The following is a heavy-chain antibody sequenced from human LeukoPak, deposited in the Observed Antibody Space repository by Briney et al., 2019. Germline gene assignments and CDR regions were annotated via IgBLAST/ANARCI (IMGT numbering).Heavy chain of an antibody. Sequence: ASVKVSYKASGYTFTTYDINWVRQATGKGLEWMGWMNPNSGNTGYAQKFQGRVTMTRNTSISTAYMELSSLRSEDTAVYYCTRGLWRKVDYWGQGTLVTVSS. CDR3: TRGLWRKVDY. V-gene: IGHV1-8*01. CDR1: GYTFTTYD. D-gene: IGHD3-3*01. J-gene: IGHJ4*02. CDR2: MNPNSGNT.